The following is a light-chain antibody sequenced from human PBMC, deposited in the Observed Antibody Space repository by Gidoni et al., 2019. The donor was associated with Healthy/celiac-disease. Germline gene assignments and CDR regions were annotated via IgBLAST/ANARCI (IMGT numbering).Light chain of an antibody. Sequence: QPALTQPRSVSGSPGHSVTISCTGTSCDVGGYNYVSWYQQHPGKAPKLMIYDVSKRPSGVPDRFSGSKSGNTASLTISGLQAEDEADYYCCSYAGSYTYVFGTGTKVTVL. CDR1: SCDVGGYNY. J-gene: IGLJ1*01. V-gene: IGLV2-11*01. CDR3: CSYAGSYTYV. CDR2: DVS.